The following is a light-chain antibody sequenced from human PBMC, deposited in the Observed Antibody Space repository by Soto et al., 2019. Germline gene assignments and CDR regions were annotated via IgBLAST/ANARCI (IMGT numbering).Light chain of an antibody. J-gene: IGLJ1*01. CDR1: SSDVGSYIL. Sequence: QSALTQPASVSGSPGQSITISCTGTSSDVGSYILVSWYQQHPGKAPKLMIYEVSKWPSGVSNRFSGSKSGNTASLTISGLQAEDEADYYCCSYVGSTWGYVFGTGTKVTVL. V-gene: IGLV2-23*02. CDR2: EVS. CDR3: CSYVGSTWGYV.